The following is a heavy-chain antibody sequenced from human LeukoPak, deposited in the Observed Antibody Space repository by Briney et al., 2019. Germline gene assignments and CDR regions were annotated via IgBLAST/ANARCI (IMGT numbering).Heavy chain of an antibody. CDR3: ARDYSSGWYGGIDY. J-gene: IGHJ4*02. CDR1: GGSISSSSYY. CDR2: IYYIGST. Sequence: PSETLSLTCTVSGGSISSSSYYWGWIRQPPGKGLEWIGSIYYIGSTYYNPSLKSRVTISVDTSKNQFSLKLSSVTAADTAVYYCARDYSSGWYGGIDYWGQGTLVTVSS. D-gene: IGHD6-19*01. V-gene: IGHV4-39*01.